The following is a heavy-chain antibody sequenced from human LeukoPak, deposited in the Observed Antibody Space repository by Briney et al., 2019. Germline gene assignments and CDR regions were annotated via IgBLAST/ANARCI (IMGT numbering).Heavy chain of an antibody. CDR2: IYTRGST. CDR1: GGSINNYY. V-gene: IGHV4-4*07. D-gene: IGHD2-15*01. Sequence: PSETLSLTCTGSGGSINNYYWSWIRQPAGKGLEWIGRIYTRGSTNYNPSLKSRVSMSVDTSKNQLCLNLSSVTAANTAVYYCARGRYCSADICSGGDAFDIWGQGTLVSVSS. J-gene: IGHJ3*02. CDR3: ARGRYCSADICSGGDAFDI.